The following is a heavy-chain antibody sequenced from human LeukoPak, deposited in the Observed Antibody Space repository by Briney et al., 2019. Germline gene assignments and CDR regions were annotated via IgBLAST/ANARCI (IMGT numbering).Heavy chain of an antibody. CDR3: AKDQAGYNFWSDS. Sequence: PGGSLRLSCAASGFTFSNYAMNWVRQAPGKGLEWVSVVSGPGGDTYYADSVKGRFTISRDNSKSTLYLQMNSLRAEDTAVYYCAKDQAGYNFWSDSWGQGTLVTVSS. J-gene: IGHJ4*02. CDR1: GFTFSNYA. D-gene: IGHD3-3*01. CDR2: VSGPGGDT. V-gene: IGHV3-23*01.